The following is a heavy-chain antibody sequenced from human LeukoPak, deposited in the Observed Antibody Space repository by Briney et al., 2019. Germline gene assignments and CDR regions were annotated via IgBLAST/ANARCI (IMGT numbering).Heavy chain of an antibody. J-gene: IGHJ4*02. D-gene: IGHD3-10*01. CDR3: TTDRPFTMVRGVPSDY. CDR2: IKSKTDGGTT. V-gene: IGHV3-15*01. CDR1: GFTFSNAW. Sequence: GGSLRLSCAASGFTFSNAWMSWVRQAPGKGLKWVGRIKSKTDGGTTDYAAPVKGRFTISRDDSKNTLYLQMNSLKTEDTAVYYCTTDRPFTMVRGVPSDYWGQGTLVTVSS.